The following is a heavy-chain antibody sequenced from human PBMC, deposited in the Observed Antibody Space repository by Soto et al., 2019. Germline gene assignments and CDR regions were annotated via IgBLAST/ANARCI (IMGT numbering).Heavy chain of an antibody. CDR2: ISDSGGNT. CDR3: AKGIKWELPFDY. D-gene: IGHD1-26*01. Sequence: GGSLRLSXAASGFTFSSYAMSWVRQAPGKGLEWVSAISDSGGNTYYADSVKGRFTISRDNSKSTLHLQMNSLRAEDAAVYYCAKGIKWELPFDYWGQGTLVTVSS. CDR1: GFTFSSYA. V-gene: IGHV3-23*01. J-gene: IGHJ4*02.